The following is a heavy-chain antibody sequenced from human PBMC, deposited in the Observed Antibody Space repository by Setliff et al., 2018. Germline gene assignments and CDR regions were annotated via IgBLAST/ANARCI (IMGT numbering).Heavy chain of an antibody. CDR3: ARQAHDLKGGTTLFYWFDP. CDR2: ICHSGST. V-gene: IGHV4-38-2*01. J-gene: IGHJ5*02. Sequence: LSLTCDVSGYSISSGYCWGWIRQPPGKGLEWIGSICHSGSTHYNPSLKSRVTISVDTSKNEFSLKVSSVTAADTAVYYCARQAHDLKGGTTLFYWFDPWGQGTLVTVS. CDR1: GYSISSGYC. D-gene: IGHD1-26*01.